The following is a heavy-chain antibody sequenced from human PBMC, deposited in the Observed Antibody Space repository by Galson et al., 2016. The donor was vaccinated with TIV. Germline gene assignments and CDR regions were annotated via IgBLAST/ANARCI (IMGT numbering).Heavy chain of an antibody. Sequence: SLRLSCAASGFTFSSYGMYWVRQAPGKGLEWVAVIWYDGNNKYYADSVKGRFTISRDNSKNTLYSQMNSLRAEDTAVYYCARVRYCSSTNCWNFLDHWGQGTLVTVSS. CDR2: IWYDGNNK. D-gene: IGHD2-2*01. V-gene: IGHV3-33*07. CDR1: GFTFSSYG. CDR3: ARVRYCSSTNCWNFLDH. J-gene: IGHJ4*02.